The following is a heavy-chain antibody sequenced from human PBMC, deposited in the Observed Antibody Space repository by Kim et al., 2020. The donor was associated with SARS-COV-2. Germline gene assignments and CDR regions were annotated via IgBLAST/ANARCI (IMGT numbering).Heavy chain of an antibody. CDR1: GGTFSSYA. V-gene: IGHV1-69*13. Sequence: SVKVSCKASGGTFSSYAISWVRQAPGQGLEWMGGIIPIFGTANYAQKFQGRVTITADESTSTAYMELSSLRSEDTAVYYCAREAFLLKWELQKKNYYYYGMDVWGQGTTVTVSS. J-gene: IGHJ6*02. CDR3: AREAFLLKWELQKKNYYYYGMDV. D-gene: IGHD1-26*01. CDR2: IIPIFGTA.